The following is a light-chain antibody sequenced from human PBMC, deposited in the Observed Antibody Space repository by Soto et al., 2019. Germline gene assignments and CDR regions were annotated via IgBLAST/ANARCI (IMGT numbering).Light chain of an antibody. CDR3: SSYTGTSTLAV. CDR2: DVS. CDR1: SSDVGGYNY. Sequence: QSALTQPASVSGSPGQSITISCTGTSSDVGGYNYVSWYQQHPGKAPKLMIYDVSNRPSGVSDRFSGFKSGNTASLTISGLQAEDEADYYCSSYTGTSTLAVFGGGTKVTVL. J-gene: IGLJ2*01. V-gene: IGLV2-14*01.